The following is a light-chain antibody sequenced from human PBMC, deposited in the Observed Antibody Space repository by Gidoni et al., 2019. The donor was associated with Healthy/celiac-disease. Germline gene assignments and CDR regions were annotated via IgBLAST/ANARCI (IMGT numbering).Light chain of an antibody. CDR1: QGISSY. CDR3: QQYYSYPQT. CDR2: AAS. J-gene: IGKJ1*01. Sequence: AFRIPQSPSSFSATTGDRVTITCRASQGISSYLAWYHQKPGKAPKLLIYAASTLQSGVPSRFSGSGSGTDFTLTISCLQSEDFATYYCQQYYSYPQTFGQGTKVEIK. V-gene: IGKV1-8*01.